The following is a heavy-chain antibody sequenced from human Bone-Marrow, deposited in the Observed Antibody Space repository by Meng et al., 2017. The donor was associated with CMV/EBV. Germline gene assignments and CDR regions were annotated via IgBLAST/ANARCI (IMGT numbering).Heavy chain of an antibody. CDR1: GGFINNYY. CDR2: IFYSGST. CDR3: ARALEYMILAFDI. Sequence: SETLSLTCTVSGGFINNYYWSWIRQPPGKGLEWIGYIFYSGSTNYNPSLKGRVTMSVDTPQKQFSLRLNSVTAADTAVYYCARALEYMILAFDIWGQGTMVT. J-gene: IGHJ3*02. D-gene: IGHD3-22*01. V-gene: IGHV4-59*08.